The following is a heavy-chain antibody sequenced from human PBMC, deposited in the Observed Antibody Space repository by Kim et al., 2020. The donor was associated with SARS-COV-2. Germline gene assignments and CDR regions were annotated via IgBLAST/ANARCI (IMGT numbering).Heavy chain of an antibody. V-gene: IGHV4-59*01. J-gene: IGHJ4*02. CDR3: ARGQGGTYGSGIYYLAY. CDR2: VYNSGIS. Sequence: SETLSLTCTVSGGSILNYYWSWFRQPPGRGLEWIGHVYNSGISKYNPSLKSRITISMDMSESHFSLNLRSVTAADTAVYFCARGQGGTYGSGIYYLAYWGQGILVTVSS. CDR1: GGSILNYY. D-gene: IGHD3-10*01.